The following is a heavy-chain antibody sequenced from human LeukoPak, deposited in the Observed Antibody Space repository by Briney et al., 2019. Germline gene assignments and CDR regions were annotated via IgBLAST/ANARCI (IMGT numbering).Heavy chain of an antibody. Sequence: GASVKVSCKASGGTFGSYSISWVRQAPGQGLEWMGRIIPIFGTANYAQKFQGRVTITTDESTSTAYMELSSLRSEDTAVYYCAREDVVLVDAVRYYYYGMDVWGQGTTVTVSS. CDR1: GGTFGSYS. CDR3: AREDVVLVDAVRYYYYGMDV. V-gene: IGHV1-69*05. CDR2: IIPIFGTA. J-gene: IGHJ6*02. D-gene: IGHD2-8*01.